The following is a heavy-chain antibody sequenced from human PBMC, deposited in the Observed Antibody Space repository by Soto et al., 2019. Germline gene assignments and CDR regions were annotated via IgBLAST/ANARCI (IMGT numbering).Heavy chain of an antibody. J-gene: IGHJ4*02. CDR1: GLTFRSYW. Sequence: PGGSLGLSCAASGLTFRSYWMHWVRQAPGKGLVWVSRINTDGSVAMYVDSVKGRFTISRDNAKNTLYLHMNSLRAEDTAVYYCVRDMQLWRLDSWGQGILVTVSS. CDR3: VRDMQLWRLDS. D-gene: IGHD2-21*01. CDR2: INTDGSVA. V-gene: IGHV3-74*03.